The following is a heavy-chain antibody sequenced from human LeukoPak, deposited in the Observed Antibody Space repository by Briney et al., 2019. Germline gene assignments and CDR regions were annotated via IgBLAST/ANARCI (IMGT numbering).Heavy chain of an antibody. Sequence: SETLSLTCTVSGGSISSSSYYWGWIRQPPGKGLEWIGSIYYSGSTYYNPSLKSRVTISVDTSKNQFSLKLSSVTAADTAVYYCAKVGGNIVVVPVVTTPKEAFDIWGQGTMVTVSA. CDR3: AKVGGNIVVVPVVTTPKEAFDI. CDR2: IYYSGST. D-gene: IGHD2-2*01. V-gene: IGHV4-39*07. CDR1: GGSISSSSYY. J-gene: IGHJ3*02.